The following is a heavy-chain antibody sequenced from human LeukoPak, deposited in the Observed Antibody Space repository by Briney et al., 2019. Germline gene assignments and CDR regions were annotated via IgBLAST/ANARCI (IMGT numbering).Heavy chain of an antibody. V-gene: IGHV4-39*07. Sequence: PSETLSLTCTVSGGSISSSSYYWGWIRQPPGKGLEWIGSIYYSGSTYYNPSLKSRVTISVDTSKNQFSLKLSSVTAADTAVYYCARKAAGTSIDWFDPWGQGTLVTVSS. CDR3: ARKAAGTSIDWFDP. CDR2: IYYSGST. D-gene: IGHD6-13*01. CDR1: GGSISSSSYY. J-gene: IGHJ5*02.